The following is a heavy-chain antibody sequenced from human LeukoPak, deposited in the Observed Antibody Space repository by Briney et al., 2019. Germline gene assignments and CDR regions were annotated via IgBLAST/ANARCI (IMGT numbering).Heavy chain of an antibody. CDR1: GFTFSSYA. D-gene: IGHD6-13*01. V-gene: IGHV3-23*01. CDR2: ISGSGGST. CDR3: AKDSHGAAAPPNWFDP. Sequence: QAGGSLRLSCAASGFTFSSYAMSWVRQAPGKGLEWVSAISGSGGSTYYADSVKGRFTISRDNSKNTLYLQMNSLRAEDTAVYYCAKDSHGAAAPPNWFDPWGQGTLVTVSS. J-gene: IGHJ5*02.